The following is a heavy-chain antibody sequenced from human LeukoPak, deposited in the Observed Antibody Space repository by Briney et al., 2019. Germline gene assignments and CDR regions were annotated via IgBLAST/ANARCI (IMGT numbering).Heavy chain of an antibody. J-gene: IGHJ4*02. V-gene: IGHV3-21*01. CDR1: GFTFSSYS. CDR3: AKAAADYFDY. Sequence: PGGSLRLSCAASGFTFSSYSMNWVRQAPGKGLEWVSSISSISSYIYYADSVKGRFTISRDNAKNSLYLQMNSLRAEDTAVYYCAKAAADYFDYWGQGTLVTVSS. D-gene: IGHD6-13*01. CDR2: ISSISSYI.